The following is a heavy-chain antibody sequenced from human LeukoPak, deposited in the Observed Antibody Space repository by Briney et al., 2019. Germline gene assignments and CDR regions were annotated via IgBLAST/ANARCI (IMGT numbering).Heavy chain of an antibody. Sequence: ASVKVSCKASGYTFTGYYLHWVRQAPGQGLEWMGWINPTSGGTNYAQKFQDRVTMTRDTSISTAYMELSRLRSDDTAVYYCARLWGYHDAFDIWGQGTMVTVSS. V-gene: IGHV1-2*02. CDR1: GYTFTGYY. J-gene: IGHJ3*02. CDR3: ARLWGYHDAFDI. CDR2: INPTSGGT. D-gene: IGHD2-15*01.